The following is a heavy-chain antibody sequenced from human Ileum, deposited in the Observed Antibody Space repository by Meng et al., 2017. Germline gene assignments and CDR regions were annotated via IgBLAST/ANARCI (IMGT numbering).Heavy chain of an antibody. CDR2: ISSSGSTI. Sequence: GGSLRLSCAASGFTFSSYQLNWVRQAPGKGLEWVSYISSSGSTIYYADSVKGRFTISRDNAKNSLYLQMNSLRAEDTAVYYYARSTMVRGVIWGGYYGMDVWGQGTMVTVSS. J-gene: IGHJ6*02. V-gene: IGHV3-48*03. CDR3: ARSTMVRGVIWGGYYGMDV. D-gene: IGHD3-10*01. CDR1: GFTFSSYQ.